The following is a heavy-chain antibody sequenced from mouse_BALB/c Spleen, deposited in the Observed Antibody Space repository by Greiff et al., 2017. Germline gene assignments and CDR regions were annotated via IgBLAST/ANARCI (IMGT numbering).Heavy chain of an antibody. CDR1: GFTFSDYY. V-gene: IGHV5-4*02. J-gene: IGHJ1*01. Sequence: EVKLQESGGGLVKPGGSLKLSCAASGFTFSDYYMYWVRQTPEKRLEWVATISDGGSYTYYPDSVKGRFTISRDNAKNNLYLQMSSLKSEDTAMYYCARGYGNYWYFDVWGAGTTVTVSS. CDR2: ISDGGSYT. D-gene: IGHD2-10*02. CDR3: ARGYGNYWYFDV.